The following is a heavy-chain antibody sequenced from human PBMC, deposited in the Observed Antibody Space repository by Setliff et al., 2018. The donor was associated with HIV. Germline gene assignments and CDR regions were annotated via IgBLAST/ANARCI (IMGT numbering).Heavy chain of an antibody. CDR2: INHSGST. Sequence: PSETLSLTCAVYGGSFSGYDWSWIRQPPGKGLEWIGEINHSGSTNYNPSLKSRVTISVDTSKNQFSLKLYSVTAADTSVYYCARHSPSDYWGQGTLVTVSS. CDR3: ARHSPSDY. J-gene: IGHJ4*02. CDR1: GGSFSGYD. V-gene: IGHV4-34*01.